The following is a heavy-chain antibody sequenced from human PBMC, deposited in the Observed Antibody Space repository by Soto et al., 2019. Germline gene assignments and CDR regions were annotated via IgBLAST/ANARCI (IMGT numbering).Heavy chain of an antibody. CDR1: GYTFTSYG. CDR3: AKADSNYAGRFSYYYMDV. D-gene: IGHD4-4*01. V-gene: IGHV1-18*01. CDR2: ISGYNGHT. J-gene: IGHJ6*03. Sequence: QVQLVQSGTEVKKPGASVKVSCKASGYTFTSYGISWVRQARGQGPEWMGWISGYNGHTHYPQKFQGKVTMTTHTSTSTAYMELRSLRSDDTAVYYCAKADSNYAGRFSYYYMDVWGNGTLVTVS.